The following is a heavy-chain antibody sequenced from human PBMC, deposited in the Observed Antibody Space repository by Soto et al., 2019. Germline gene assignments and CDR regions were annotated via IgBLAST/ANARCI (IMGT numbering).Heavy chain of an antibody. CDR2: IYYSGST. CDR1: GGSISSYY. Sequence: SETLSLTCTVSGGSISSYYWSWIRQHPGKGLEWIGYIYYSGSTYYNPSLKSRVTISVDTSKNQFSLKLSSVTAADTAVYYCARSTLYGSGSFNWFDPWGQGTLVTVSS. J-gene: IGHJ5*02. D-gene: IGHD3-10*01. V-gene: IGHV4-59*06. CDR3: ARSTLYGSGSFNWFDP.